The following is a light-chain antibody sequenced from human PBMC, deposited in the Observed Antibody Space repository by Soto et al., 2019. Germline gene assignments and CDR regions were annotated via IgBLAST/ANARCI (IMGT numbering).Light chain of an antibody. V-gene: IGKV3-11*01. CDR2: DAS. Sequence: EIVLTQSPATLSLSPGERATLSCRASQSVSTSLAWYQQKPGQAPGLLIYDASKRATGISARFSGSGSGTDFTLTISSLEPEDFAVYYCQQRSNWPLLSFGGGTKVEIK. CDR1: QSVSTS. J-gene: IGKJ4*01. CDR3: QQRSNWPLLS.